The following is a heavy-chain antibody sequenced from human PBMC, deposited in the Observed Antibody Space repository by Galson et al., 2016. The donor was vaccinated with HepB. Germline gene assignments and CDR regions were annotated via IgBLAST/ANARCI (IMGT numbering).Heavy chain of an antibody. J-gene: IGHJ4*02. CDR1: GGSFSGFY. CDR3: ARGRRWQQSYKGSYLFY. V-gene: IGHV4-34*01. D-gene: IGHD5-24*01. CDR2: ISHNGDT. Sequence: ETLSLTCAVSGGSFSGFYWTWIRQSLGKGLEWIGEISHNGDTIYSPSLKSRVTMSVDTSKNQFSLSLKSVIAADTALYYCARGRRWQQSYKGSYLFYWGQGTLVTVSS.